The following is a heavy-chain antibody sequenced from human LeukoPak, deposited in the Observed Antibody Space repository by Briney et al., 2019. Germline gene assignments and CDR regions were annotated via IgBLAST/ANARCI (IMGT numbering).Heavy chain of an antibody. J-gene: IGHJ4*02. CDR2: INHSGST. V-gene: IGHV4-34*01. Sequence: KPSETLSLTCAVYGGSFSGYYWSWIRQPPGKGLEWIGEINHSGSTNYNPSLKSRVTISVDTSKSQFSLKLSSVTAADTAVYYCARGRRRGVVVPAASNYFGYWGQGTLVTVSS. CDR3: ARGRRRGVVVPAASNYFGY. D-gene: IGHD2-2*01. CDR1: GGSFSGYY.